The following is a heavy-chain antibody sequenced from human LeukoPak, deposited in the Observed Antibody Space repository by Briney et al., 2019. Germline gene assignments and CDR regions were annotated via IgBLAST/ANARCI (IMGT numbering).Heavy chain of an antibody. Sequence: SETLSLTCTVSGGSISSYYWSWIRQPPGKGLEWIGYIYYSGSTNYNPSLKSRVTISVDTSKNQFSLKLSSVTAADTAVYYCVRGGRWLQFNYWGQGTLVTVSS. CDR3: VRGGRWLQFNY. D-gene: IGHD5-24*01. CDR1: GGSISSYY. J-gene: IGHJ4*02. CDR2: IYYSGST. V-gene: IGHV4-59*01.